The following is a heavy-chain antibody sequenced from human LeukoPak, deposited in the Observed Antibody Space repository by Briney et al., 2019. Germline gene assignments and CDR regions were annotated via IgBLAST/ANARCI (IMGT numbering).Heavy chain of an antibody. CDR3: TKEGYSDGFDY. CDR2: ISWNSGSI. J-gene: IGHJ4*02. CDR1: GFIFDDYA. D-gene: IGHD1-1*01. V-gene: IGHV3-9*03. Sequence: GRSLRLSCAASGFIFDDYAMHWVRQAPGKGLEWVSGISWNSGSIGYADSVKGRFTISRDNAKNSLYLQMNSLRAEDMTLYYCTKEGYSDGFDYWGQGTLVTVSS.